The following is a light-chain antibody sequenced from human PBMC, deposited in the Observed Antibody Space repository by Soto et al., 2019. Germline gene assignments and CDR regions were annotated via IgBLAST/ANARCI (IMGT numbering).Light chain of an antibody. Sequence: EIVMTQSPATLSVSPGERATLSCRASQSVGSNLAWYQQKPGQAPRLLIYGASTRATGIPARFSGSGSGTECTLTISSLQSEDFAIYFCKQYNNWPPDRTFGQGTKVEIK. CDR2: GAS. CDR3: KQYNNWPPDRT. CDR1: QSVGSN. V-gene: IGKV3-15*01. J-gene: IGKJ1*01.